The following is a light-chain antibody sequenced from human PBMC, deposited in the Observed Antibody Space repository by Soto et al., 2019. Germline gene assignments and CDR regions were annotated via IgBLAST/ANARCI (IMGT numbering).Light chain of an antibody. J-gene: IGLJ2*01. Sequence: SVLTQPASVSGSPGQSITISCTGPSTDVGTYNLVSWYQQHPGRAPKLIIYEGTKRPSGVSNRFFGSQSGDTASLTISGLQAEDEGDYHCCTYGGSSTFEFGGGTQLTVL. CDR2: EGT. V-gene: IGLV2-23*03. CDR3: CTYGGSSTFE. CDR1: STDVGTYNL.